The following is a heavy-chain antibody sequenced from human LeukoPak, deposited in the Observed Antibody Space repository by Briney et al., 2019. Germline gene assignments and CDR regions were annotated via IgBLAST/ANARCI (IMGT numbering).Heavy chain of an antibody. D-gene: IGHD6-13*01. CDR2: ITISSNFI. Sequence: NPGGPLRLSCAASGFSLSSYSMNWVRQAPGKGLEWVSSITISSNFIYYADSVKGRFTISRDNAKNSLSLQVSSLRAEDTAVYYCTRGGATSSWYWFFWGQGTLVTVSS. CDR3: TRGGATSSWYWFF. CDR1: GFSLSSYS. V-gene: IGHV3-21*06. J-gene: IGHJ4*02.